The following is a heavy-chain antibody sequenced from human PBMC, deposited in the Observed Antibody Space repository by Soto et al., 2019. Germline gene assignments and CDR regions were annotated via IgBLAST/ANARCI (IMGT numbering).Heavy chain of an antibody. Sequence: QVVLLQSGAEVKEPGSSVRVSCQVSGSTFNNFAFSWVRQAPGHGPVWMGGIVVDSNTAEYSQRFQDRVTITADTSTDTLYMELGSLTFEDTAVYYCARAIKRWEVNYYFDFWGQGTLVTVSS. J-gene: IGHJ4*02. CDR1: GSTFNNFA. V-gene: IGHV1-69*06. CDR2: IVVDSNTA. CDR3: ARAIKRWEVNYYFDF. D-gene: IGHD1-26*01.